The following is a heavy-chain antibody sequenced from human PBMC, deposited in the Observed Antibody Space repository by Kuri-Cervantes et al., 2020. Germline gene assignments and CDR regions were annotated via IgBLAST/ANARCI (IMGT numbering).Heavy chain of an antibody. CDR2: ISSSSSYI. V-gene: IGHV3-21*04. Sequence: GGSLKISCAASGFTFSSYTMNWVRQAPGKGLEWVSSISSSSSYIYYADSLKGRFTISRDNAKNSLYLQMNSLRAEDTALYYCARNYDYVWGSYKDAFDIWGQGTMVTVSS. D-gene: IGHD3-16*01. CDR1: GFTFSSYT. J-gene: IGHJ3*02. CDR3: ARNYDYVWGSYKDAFDI.